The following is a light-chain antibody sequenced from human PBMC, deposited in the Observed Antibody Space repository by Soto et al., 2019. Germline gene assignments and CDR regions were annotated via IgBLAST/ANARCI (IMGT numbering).Light chain of an antibody. CDR1: QSVSNDF. Sequence: EIVLTQSPGILSLSPGXRATLSCRASQSVSNDFLAWYQQKPGQAPRLLIYGASTRATDVPDRFSGSGSGADFTLTISRLEPEDFAVYYCQKYGSSITFGGGTKVDIK. CDR3: QKYGSSIT. CDR2: GAS. V-gene: IGKV3-20*01. J-gene: IGKJ4*01.